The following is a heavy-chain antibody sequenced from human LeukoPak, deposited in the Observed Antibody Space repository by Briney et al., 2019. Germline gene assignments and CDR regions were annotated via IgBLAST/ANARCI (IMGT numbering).Heavy chain of an antibody. J-gene: IGHJ4*02. CDR3: AKDQKSIAATGYDY. CDR2: ISGSGGST. Sequence: GGSLRLSCAASGFXFGNYAMSWVRQGPGKGLEWVSTISGSGGSTYYADSVKGRFTISRDNSKNALFLQMNSLRADDTAVYFCAKDQKSIAATGYDYWGQGTLVTVSS. CDR1: GFXFGNYA. D-gene: IGHD6-13*01. V-gene: IGHV3-23*01.